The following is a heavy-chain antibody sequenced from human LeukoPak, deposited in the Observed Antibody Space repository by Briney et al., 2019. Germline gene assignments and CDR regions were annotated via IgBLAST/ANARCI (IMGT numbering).Heavy chain of an antibody. J-gene: IGHJ5*02. Sequence: SETLSLTCTVFGDSFTNSFWSWIRQSPGDEMEWIGYFFDTGRTNYSPSFTSRATLLLDTSKNQVSLTLTSVTEADTAIYYCARARDLWTGYRFVYYFDLWGAGTAVTVSS. CDR3: ARARDLWTGYRFVYYFDL. D-gene: IGHD3/OR15-3a*01. V-gene: IGHV4-59*01. CDR2: FFDTGRT. CDR1: GDSFTNSF.